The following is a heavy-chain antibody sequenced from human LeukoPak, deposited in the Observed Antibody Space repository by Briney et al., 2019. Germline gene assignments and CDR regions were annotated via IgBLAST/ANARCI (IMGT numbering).Heavy chain of an antibody. CDR2: IHYSEST. V-gene: IGHV4-59*11. Sequence: SEPLSLTCSVSGASISSHYWSWIRQPPGKGLEWIGYIHYSESTNCNPSLKSRVTISLDTSKNQFSLKLTSVTAADTAVYYCSRAGTGFKIPGAYWGQGTLVTLSS. D-gene: IGHD1-14*01. CDR3: SRAGTGFKIPGAY. CDR1: GASISSHY. J-gene: IGHJ4*02.